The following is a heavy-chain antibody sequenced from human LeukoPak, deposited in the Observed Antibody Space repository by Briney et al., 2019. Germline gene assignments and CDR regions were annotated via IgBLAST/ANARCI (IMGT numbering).Heavy chain of an antibody. J-gene: IGHJ4*02. Sequence: SETLSLTCALSGGSLSSYYWSWIWHPPGKGLEWIGRVYTSGSTHYNPSLKSRVTMALDTSKNQFSLKLTSVTAADTAVYYCARSNSAYYFDYWGQGTVVTVSS. CDR1: GGSLSSYY. V-gene: IGHV4-4*07. D-gene: IGHD1-1*01. CDR3: ARSNSAYYFDY. CDR2: VYTSGST.